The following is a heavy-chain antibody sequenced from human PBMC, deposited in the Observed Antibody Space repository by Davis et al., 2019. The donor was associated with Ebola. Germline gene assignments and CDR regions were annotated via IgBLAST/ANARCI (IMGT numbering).Heavy chain of an antibody. CDR3: ARDRPVEGDYGSFDI. Sequence: ASVKVSCKASGYTFTSYYMHWVRQAPGQGLEWMGIINPSGGSTSYAQKFQGRVTMTRDTSTSTVYMELSSLRSEDTAVYYCARDRPVEGDYGSFDIWGQGTMVTVSS. J-gene: IGHJ3*02. D-gene: IGHD4-17*01. V-gene: IGHV1-46*01. CDR2: INPSGGST. CDR1: GYTFTSYY.